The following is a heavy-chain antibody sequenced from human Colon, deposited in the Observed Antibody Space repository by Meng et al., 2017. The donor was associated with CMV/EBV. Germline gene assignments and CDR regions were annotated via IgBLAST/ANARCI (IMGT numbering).Heavy chain of an antibody. Sequence: SETLSLTCTVSGGSINTYYWSWIRQPPGKGLEWIGYIYYSGSTNYNPSLKSRVTISVDTSKNQFSLKLSSVTAADTAVYYCARTHYDFWSGYHLDYWGQGTLVTVSS. J-gene: IGHJ4*02. CDR2: IYYSGST. CDR3: ARTHYDFWSGYHLDY. V-gene: IGHV4-59*01. D-gene: IGHD3-3*01. CDR1: GGSINTYY.